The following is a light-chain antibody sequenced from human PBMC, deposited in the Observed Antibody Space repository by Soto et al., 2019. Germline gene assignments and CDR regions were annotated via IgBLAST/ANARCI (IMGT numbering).Light chain of an antibody. J-gene: IGKJ1*01. CDR2: GAS. CDR3: QQYGSSPGT. CDR1: QSVSSSY. V-gene: IGKV3-20*01. Sequence: EIVLTQSPGTLSLSPGERATLSCRASQSVSSSYLAWYQQKPGQAPRLLIYGASSRATGIPDRFRGSGSGTDFTLTISRLEPEDCAVYYCQQYGSSPGTFGQGTKVDIK.